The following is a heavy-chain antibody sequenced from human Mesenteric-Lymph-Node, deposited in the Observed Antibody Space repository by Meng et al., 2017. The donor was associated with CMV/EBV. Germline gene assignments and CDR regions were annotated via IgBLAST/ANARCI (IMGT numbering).Heavy chain of an antibody. CDR2: ISISSSYM. Sequence: GESLKISCAASGFTFSSYSMNWVRQAPGKGLEWVSSISISSSYMYYADSVEGRFTISRDNAKKSLYLQMNSLRAEDTAVYYCARDEGGGYNYPDYWGQGTLVTVSS. D-gene: IGHD5-24*01. CDR3: ARDEGGGYNYPDY. J-gene: IGHJ4*02. V-gene: IGHV3-21*01. CDR1: GFTFSSYS.